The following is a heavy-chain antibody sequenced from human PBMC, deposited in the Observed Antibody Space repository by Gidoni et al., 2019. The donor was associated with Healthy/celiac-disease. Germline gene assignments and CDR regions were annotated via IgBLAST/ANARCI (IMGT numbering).Heavy chain of an antibody. CDR2: ISGSGGST. D-gene: IGHD3-22*01. CDR1: GFTFSSYA. Sequence: EVHLFESGGGLVQPGGSLRLSCAASGFTFSSYAMSWVRQAPGKGLEWVSAISGSGGSTYYADSVKGRFTISRDNSKNTLYLQMNSLRAEDTAVYYCGSNYYDSSGYYLDDYWGQGTLVTVSS. CDR3: GSNYYDSSGYYLDDY. V-gene: IGHV3-23*01. J-gene: IGHJ4*02.